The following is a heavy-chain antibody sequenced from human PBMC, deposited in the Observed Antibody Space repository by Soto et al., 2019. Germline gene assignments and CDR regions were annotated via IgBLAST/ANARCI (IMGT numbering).Heavy chain of an antibody. J-gene: IGHJ6*02. D-gene: IGHD5-12*01. CDR3: ARDSLAPGYVTWPYIVAPIRDYYYYGMDV. CDR1: GYTCTSYG. V-gene: IGHV1-18*01. Sequence: QVQLVQSGAEVKKPGASVKVSCKASGYTCTSYGISWVRQAPGQGLEWMGWISAYNGNTNYAQKLQGRVTMTTDTSTSTAYMELRSLRSDDTAVYYCARDSLAPGYVTWPYIVAPIRDYYYYGMDVWGQGTTVTVSS. CDR2: ISAYNGNT.